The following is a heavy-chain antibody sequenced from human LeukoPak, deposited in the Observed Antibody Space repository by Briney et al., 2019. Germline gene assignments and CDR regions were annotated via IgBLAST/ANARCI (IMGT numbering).Heavy chain of an antibody. V-gene: IGHV3-9*01. Sequence: PGGSLRLSCAASGFTFDDYAMHWVRQAPGKGLEWVSGISWNSGSIGYADSVKGRFTISRDNSKSTVYLQVNSLRGEDTAVFYCARDPLNRRWGSYYLDHWGQGTLVTVSS. CDR1: GFTFDDYA. D-gene: IGHD1-14*01. CDR3: ARDPLNRRWGSYYLDH. CDR2: ISWNSGSI. J-gene: IGHJ4*02.